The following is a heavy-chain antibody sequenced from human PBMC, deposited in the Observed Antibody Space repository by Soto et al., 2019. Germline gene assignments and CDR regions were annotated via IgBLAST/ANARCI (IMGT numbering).Heavy chain of an antibody. V-gene: IGHV4-4*02. Sequence: SETLSLTCAVSGGSISSSNWWSWVRQPPGKGLEWIGEIYHSGSTNYNPSLKSRVTISVDESNNQFSLELTSVAAADTAVYYCARDAPGSGFDPWGQGTLVTVSS. CDR3: ARDAPGSGFDP. J-gene: IGHJ5*02. CDR1: GGSISSSNW. CDR2: IYHSGST.